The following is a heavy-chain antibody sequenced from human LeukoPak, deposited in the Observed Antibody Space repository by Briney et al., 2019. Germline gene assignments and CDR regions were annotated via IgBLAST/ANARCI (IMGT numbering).Heavy chain of an antibody. Sequence: GGSLRLSCAASGFTFDDYAMHWVRQAPGKGLEWVSGISWNSGSIGYADSVKGRFTISRDNAKNSLYLQMNSLRAEDTALYHCARGQDGYYLLDYWGQGTLVTVSS. CDR3: ARGQDGYYLLDY. D-gene: IGHD3-22*01. V-gene: IGHV3-9*01. J-gene: IGHJ4*02. CDR2: ISWNSGSI. CDR1: GFTFDDYA.